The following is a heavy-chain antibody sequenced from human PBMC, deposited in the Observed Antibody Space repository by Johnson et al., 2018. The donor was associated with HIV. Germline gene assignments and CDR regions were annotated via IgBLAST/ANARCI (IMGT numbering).Heavy chain of an antibody. CDR2: IRYDGSNK. CDR1: GFTFSSYG. Sequence: QVQLVESGGGLVKPGGSLRLSCAASGFTFSSYGMHWVRQAPGKGLEWVAFIRYDGSNKYYADSVKGRFTISRDNAKNSLYLQMNSLRAEDTAVYYCARWVMVRGREGVDMWGQGTMVTVSS. J-gene: IGHJ3*02. V-gene: IGHV3-30*02. D-gene: IGHD3-10*01. CDR3: ARWVMVRGREGVDM.